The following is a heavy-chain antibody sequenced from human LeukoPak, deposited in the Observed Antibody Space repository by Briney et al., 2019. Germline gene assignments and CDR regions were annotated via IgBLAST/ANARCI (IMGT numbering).Heavy chain of an antibody. Sequence: GGSLRLSCAASGFTFSSYAMHWVRQAPGKGLEWVALISYNGSNKYYADSVKGRFTISRDNSMNALYLQISSLRSEDTAVDYCAREGEATKFCSSSSCNPDFWGQGTLVTVSS. D-gene: IGHD2-2*01. CDR2: ISYNGSNK. CDR1: GFTFSSYA. CDR3: AREGEATKFCSSSSCNPDF. J-gene: IGHJ4*02. V-gene: IGHV3-30-3*01.